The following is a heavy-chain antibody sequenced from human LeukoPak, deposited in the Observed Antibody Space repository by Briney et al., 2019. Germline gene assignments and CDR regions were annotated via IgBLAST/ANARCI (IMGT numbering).Heavy chain of an antibody. J-gene: IGHJ4*02. CDR2: INHSGAT. Sequence: SETLSLTCVVYGGSFSGYYWSWIRQPPGKGLEWIGEINHSGATNYNPSLKSRVTMSVDTSKNQFSLKLTSLTAADTAVYYCARAIVADYWGQGTLVTVSS. V-gene: IGHV4-34*01. D-gene: IGHD5-12*01. CDR1: GGSFSGYY. CDR3: ARAIVADY.